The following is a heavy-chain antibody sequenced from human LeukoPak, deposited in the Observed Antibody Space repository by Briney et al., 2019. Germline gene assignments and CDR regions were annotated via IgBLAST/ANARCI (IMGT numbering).Heavy chain of an antibody. J-gene: IGHJ4*02. CDR1: GGSFSGYY. V-gene: IGHV4-34*01. CDR3: ARFGSGMHHLFDY. CDR2: INHSGST. Sequence: SETLSLTCAVYGGSFSGYYWSWIRQPPGEGLEWIGEINHSGSTNYNPSLKSRVTISVDTSKNQFSLKLSSVTAADTAVYYCARFGSGMHHLFDYWGQGTLVTVSS. D-gene: IGHD3-10*01.